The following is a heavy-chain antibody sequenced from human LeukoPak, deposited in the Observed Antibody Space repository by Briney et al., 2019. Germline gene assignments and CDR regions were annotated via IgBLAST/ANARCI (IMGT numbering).Heavy chain of an antibody. V-gene: IGHV3-23*01. CDR2: FSGRGGST. CDR1: GFTFSSYP. D-gene: IGHD2-2*01. CDR3: ASRYCSTPTFPYVGVFDY. Sequence: PGGSLRLSCAASGFTFSSYPISWARRAPGKGLGWVSHFSGRGGSTYYADSVKGRFTISRDNSKNTLYLQMNSLRAEETAVYYCASRYCSTPTFPYVGVFDYWGQGTLVTVSS. J-gene: IGHJ4*02.